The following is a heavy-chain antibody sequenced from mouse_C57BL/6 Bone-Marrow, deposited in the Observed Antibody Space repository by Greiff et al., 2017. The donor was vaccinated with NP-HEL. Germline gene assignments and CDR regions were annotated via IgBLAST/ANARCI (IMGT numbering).Heavy chain of an antibody. CDR3: AREGDGYY. D-gene: IGHD2-3*01. CDR1: GYSITSGYY. Sequence: DVKLVESGPGLVKPSQSLSLTCSVTGYSITSGYYWNWIRQFPGNKLEWMGYISYDGSNNYNPSLKNRISITRDTSKNQFFLKLNSVTTEDTATYYCAREGDGYYLGQGTTLTVSS. CDR2: ISYDGSN. J-gene: IGHJ2*01. V-gene: IGHV3-6*01.